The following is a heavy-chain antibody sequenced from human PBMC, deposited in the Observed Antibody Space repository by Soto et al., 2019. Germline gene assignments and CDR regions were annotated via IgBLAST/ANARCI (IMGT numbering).Heavy chain of an antibody. V-gene: IGHV4-34*01. CDR1: GGSFSGYY. D-gene: IGHD2-21*02. J-gene: IGHJ4*02. CDR2: INYSGST. CDR3: ARGGYGGNSGLGHLDY. Sequence: QVQLQQWGAGLLKPSETLSLTCAVYGGSFSGYYWSWIRQPPGKGLEWIGEINYSGSTNYNPSLKSRVTSSVDTSKNPFSLKLSSVTAADPAVDYCARGGYGGNSGLGHLDYWGQGTLVTVSS.